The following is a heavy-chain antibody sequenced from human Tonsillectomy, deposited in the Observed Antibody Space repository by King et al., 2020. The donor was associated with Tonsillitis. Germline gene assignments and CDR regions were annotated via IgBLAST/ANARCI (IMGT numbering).Heavy chain of an antibody. CDR1: GFTFSSYG. D-gene: IGHD3-3*01. V-gene: IGHV3-30*18. CDR2: ISYDGSNK. CDR3: AKDLTIVAGMDV. Sequence: VQLVESGGGVVQPGRSLRLSCAASGFTFSSYGMHWVRQAPGKGLEWVAVISYDGSNKYYADSVKGRFTISRDNSKNTLFLQMNSLRAEDTAVYYCAKDLTIVAGMDVWGQGTTVTVSS. J-gene: IGHJ6*02.